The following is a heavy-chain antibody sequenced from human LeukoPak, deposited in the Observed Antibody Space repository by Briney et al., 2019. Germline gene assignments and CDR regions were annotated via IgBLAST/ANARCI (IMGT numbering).Heavy chain of an antibody. J-gene: IGHJ4*02. Sequence: GGSLRLSCAASGFTFSSYAMSWVRQAPGKGLEWVSAISGSGGSTYYADSVKGRFTISRDKSKNALYLQMNSLRAEDTAVYYCAKLGGDGYHAPFDYWGQGTLVTVSS. CDR2: ISGSGGST. D-gene: IGHD5-24*01. V-gene: IGHV3-23*01. CDR1: GFTFSSYA. CDR3: AKLGGDGYHAPFDY.